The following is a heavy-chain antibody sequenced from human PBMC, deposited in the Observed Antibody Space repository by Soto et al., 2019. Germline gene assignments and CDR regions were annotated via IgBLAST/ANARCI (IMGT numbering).Heavy chain of an antibody. D-gene: IGHD3-9*01. V-gene: IGHV1-18*01. CDR3: ARVALEGRYFDRFDY. J-gene: IGHJ4*02. CDR1: GYTFTSYR. Sequence: QVQLVQSGAEVKKPGASVKVSCKASGYTFTSYRISWVRQAPGQGLAWMGWISAYNGHTNYAQKLQGRVTMTTDTSTSTAYMALRSLRSDDPAVYYCARVALEGRYFDRFDYWGQGTLVTVSS. CDR2: ISAYNGHT.